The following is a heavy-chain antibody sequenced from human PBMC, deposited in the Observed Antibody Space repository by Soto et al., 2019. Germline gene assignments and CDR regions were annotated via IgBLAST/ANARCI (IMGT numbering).Heavy chain of an antibody. D-gene: IGHD2-21*02. CDR2: ISYDGSNK. Sequence: QVQLVESGGGVVQPGRSLRLSCAASGFTFSSYGMHWVRQAPGKGLEWVAVISYDGSNKYYADSVKGRFTISRDNSKNTLYLQMNSLRAEDTAVYYCAKDKRAVVVTAPCDYWGQGTLVTVSS. CDR1: GFTFSSYG. V-gene: IGHV3-30*18. CDR3: AKDKRAVVVTAPCDY. J-gene: IGHJ4*02.